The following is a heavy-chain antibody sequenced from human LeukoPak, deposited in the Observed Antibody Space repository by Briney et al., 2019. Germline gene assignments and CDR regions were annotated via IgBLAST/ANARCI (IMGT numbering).Heavy chain of an antibody. V-gene: IGHV1-2*02. CDR1: GYTXTGYY. CDR2: INPNSGGT. Sequence: ASVKVSCKASGYTXTGYYMHWVRQAPGQGLEWMGWINPNSGGTNYAQKFQGRVTMTRDTSISTAYMELSKLRSDDTAVYYCARVYSSSSDFDYWGQGTLVTVSS. J-gene: IGHJ4*02. CDR3: ARVYSSSSDFDY. D-gene: IGHD6-6*01.